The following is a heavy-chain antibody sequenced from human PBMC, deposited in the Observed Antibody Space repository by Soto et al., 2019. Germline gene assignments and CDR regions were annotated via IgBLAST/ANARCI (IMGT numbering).Heavy chain of an antibody. J-gene: IGHJ4*02. V-gene: IGHV4-34*01. CDR1: GGSFSGYY. CDR3: ARVDDY. Sequence: PSETLSLTCAVYGGSFSGYYWSWIRQPPGQGLEWIGEINHSGSTNYNPSLKSRVTISIDTSKNQFSLNLNSVTAADTAVYYCARVDDYWSQGTLVTVSS. CDR2: INHSGST.